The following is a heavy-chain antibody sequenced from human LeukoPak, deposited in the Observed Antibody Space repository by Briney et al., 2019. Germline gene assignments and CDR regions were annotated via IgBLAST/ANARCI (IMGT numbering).Heavy chain of an antibody. V-gene: IGHV4-30-2*01. J-gene: IGHJ4*02. CDR2: IYHSGST. CDR3: ARSGYSGYDYFDY. D-gene: IGHD5-12*01. CDR1: GGSISSGGYY. Sequence: PSETLSLTCTVSGGSISSGGYYWSWIRQPPGKGLEWIGYIYHSGSTYYNPSLKSRVTISVDRSKNQFSLKLSSVTAADTAVYYCARSGYSGYDYFDYWGQGTLSPSPQ.